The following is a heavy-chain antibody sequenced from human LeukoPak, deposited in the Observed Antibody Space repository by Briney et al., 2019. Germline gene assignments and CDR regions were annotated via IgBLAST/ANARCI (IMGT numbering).Heavy chain of an antibody. CDR1: GASISSTGYY. V-gene: IGHV4-31*03. J-gene: IGHJ3*02. D-gene: IGHD5-18*01. CDR3: ARSISYGSAFDI. CDR2: IYYSGNT. Sequence: SQTLPLTCSVAGASISSTGYYWSWIRQHPGKGLEWIGYIYYSGNTYYNPSLKSRVTISVDTSKSQFSLKLSSVTAADTAVYFCARSISYGSAFDIWGEGTMVTVSS.